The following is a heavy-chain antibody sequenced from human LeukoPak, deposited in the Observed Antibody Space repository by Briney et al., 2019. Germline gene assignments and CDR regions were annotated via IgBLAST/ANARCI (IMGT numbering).Heavy chain of an antibody. V-gene: IGHV3-72*01. Sequence: PGGSLRLSCVVSGFTFSDHDMDWVRQSPAKGLEWLARIRNKRNSYTTQYAASVKDRFTISRDESKDSLYLQMNSLRSEDTAVYYCVRGFHSFDVWGRGTKVTVSS. CDR1: GFTFSDHD. J-gene: IGHJ3*01. CDR3: VRGFHSFDV. CDR2: IRNKRNSYTT.